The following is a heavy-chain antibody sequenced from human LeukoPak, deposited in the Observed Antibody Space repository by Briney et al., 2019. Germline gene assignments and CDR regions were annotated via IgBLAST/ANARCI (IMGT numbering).Heavy chain of an antibody. D-gene: IGHD2-15*01. J-gene: IGHJ5*02. V-gene: IGHV1-8*03. CDR3: AREVVVAASEFDP. CDR1: GYTFTSYD. Sequence: ASVKVSCKASGYTFTSYDINWVRQATGQGLEWMGWMNPNSGNTGYAQKFQGRVTITRNTSISTAYMELSSLRSEDTAVYYCAREVVVAASEFDPWGQGTLVTVSS. CDR2: MNPNSGNT.